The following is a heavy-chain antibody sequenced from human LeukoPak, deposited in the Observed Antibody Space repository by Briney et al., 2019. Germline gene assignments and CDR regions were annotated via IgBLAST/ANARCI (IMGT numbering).Heavy chain of an antibody. J-gene: IGHJ4*02. CDR2: IKRDGSDN. CDR1: GFTFSNYW. V-gene: IGHV3-7*01. Sequence: GGSLRLSCAASGFTFSNYWMSWVRQAPGKGLEWVANIKRDGSDNYYVGSVEGRFTISRDNAKNSLYLQMSSLRAEDTAIYYCARDLRMCSSSPDFDYWGQGTLVTVSS. D-gene: IGHD6-6*01. CDR3: ARDLRMCSSSPDFDY.